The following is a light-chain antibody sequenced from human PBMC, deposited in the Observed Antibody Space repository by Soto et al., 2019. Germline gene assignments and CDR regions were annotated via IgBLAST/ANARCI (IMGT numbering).Light chain of an antibody. CDR1: SSNIGRNT. CDR2: GNN. J-gene: IGLJ3*02. V-gene: IGLV1-44*01. Sequence: QSVLTQPPSASGTPGQRVTISCSGSSSNIGRNTVNWYQQFPGTAPKLLIYGNNQRPSGVPDRFYGSKSGTSASLAISGLQSEDEADYYCAAWDDSLRGPVFGGGTKVTVL. CDR3: AAWDDSLRGPV.